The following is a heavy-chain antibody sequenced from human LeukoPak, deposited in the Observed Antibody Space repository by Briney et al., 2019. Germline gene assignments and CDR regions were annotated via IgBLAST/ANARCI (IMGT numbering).Heavy chain of an antibody. CDR3: AKDRLNDFWSVPDF. V-gene: IGHV3-23*01. CDR1: GFTFRNYA. D-gene: IGHD3-3*01. CDR2: ISGSGGST. Sequence: PGGSLRLSRAASGFTFRNYAMSWVRQAPGKGLEWVSGISGSGGSTYHADSVKGRFTISRDNSKNTLYLQMNSLRAEDTAIYYCAKDRLNDFWSVPDFWGQGTLVTVSS. J-gene: IGHJ4*02.